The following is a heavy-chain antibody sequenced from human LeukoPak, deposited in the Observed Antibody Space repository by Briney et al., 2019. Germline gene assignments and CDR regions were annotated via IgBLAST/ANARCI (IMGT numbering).Heavy chain of an antibody. CDR3: ARDLNYYDSSGYPDY. CDR1: GYTFTRSA. V-gene: IGHV7-4-1*02. Sequence: GASVKVSCKASGYTFTRSAMNWVRQAPGQGLEWMGWINTNTGNPTYAQGFTGRFVFSLDTSVSTAYLQISSLKAEDTAVYYSARDLNYYDSSGYPDYWGQGTLVTVSS. CDR2: INTNTGNP. D-gene: IGHD3-22*01. J-gene: IGHJ4*02.